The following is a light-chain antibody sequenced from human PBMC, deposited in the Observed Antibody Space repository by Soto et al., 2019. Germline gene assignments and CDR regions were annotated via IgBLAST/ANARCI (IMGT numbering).Light chain of an antibody. Sequence: QSALTQPPSASGSPGQSVTISCTGTSSDVGAYNYVSWYQQHPGKAPKLMIYEVTKRPSGVPDRFSGSKSGNNTASLTVSGLQAEDEADYYCNSYAGSNNVVFGGGTQLTVL. V-gene: IGLV2-8*01. CDR3: NSYAGSNNVV. J-gene: IGLJ2*01. CDR1: SSDVGAYNY. CDR2: EVT.